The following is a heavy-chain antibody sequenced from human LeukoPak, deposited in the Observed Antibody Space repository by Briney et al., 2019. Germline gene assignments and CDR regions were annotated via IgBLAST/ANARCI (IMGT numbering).Heavy chain of an antibody. V-gene: IGHV3-30*04. CDR2: ISYDGSNK. J-gene: IGHJ4*02. D-gene: IGHD3-10*01. Sequence: PGGSLRLSCAASGFTFSSYAMHWVRQAPGKGLEWVAVISYDGSNKYYADSVKGRFTISRDNSKNTLYLQMNSLRAEDTAVYYCARTYGSGSYYPYWGQGTLVTVSS. CDR1: GFTFSSYA. CDR3: ARTYGSGSYYPY.